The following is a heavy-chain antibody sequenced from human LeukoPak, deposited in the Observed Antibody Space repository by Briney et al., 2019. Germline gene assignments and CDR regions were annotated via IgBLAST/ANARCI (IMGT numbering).Heavy chain of an antibody. V-gene: IGHV1-69*13. Sequence: GASVKVSCKASGGTFSSYAISWVRQAPGQGLEWMGGIIPIFGTANYAQKFQGRVTITADESTSTAYMELSSLRSEDTAVYYCARSGINSGSYYRAEYYFDYWGQGTLVTVSS. D-gene: IGHD1-26*01. CDR3: ARSGINSGSYYRAEYYFDY. J-gene: IGHJ4*02. CDR1: GGTFSSYA. CDR2: IIPIFGTA.